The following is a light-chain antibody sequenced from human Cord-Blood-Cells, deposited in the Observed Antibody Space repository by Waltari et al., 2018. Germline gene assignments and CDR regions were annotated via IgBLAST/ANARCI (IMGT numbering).Light chain of an antibody. CDR2: AAS. Sequence: DIQMTQSPSSLSAYVGDRVTITCRASQSISSYLNWYQQKPGKAPKLRIYAASSLQRGVPSRFSGSGSGTDFTLAISSLQPEDFATYYCQQSYSTPYSFGQGTKLEIK. J-gene: IGKJ2*03. CDR1: QSISSY. V-gene: IGKV1-39*01. CDR3: QQSYSTPYS.